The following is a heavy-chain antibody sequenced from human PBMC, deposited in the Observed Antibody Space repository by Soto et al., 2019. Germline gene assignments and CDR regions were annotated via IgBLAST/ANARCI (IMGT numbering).Heavy chain of an antibody. D-gene: IGHD2-15*01. CDR3: AAAEDIVVVVAAQDY. Sequence: QVQLVESEGGVVQLGRSLRLSCAASGFTFSSYGMHWVRQAPGKGLEWVAVISYDGSNKYYADSVKGRFTISRDNSKNTLYLQMNSLRAEDTAVYYCAAAEDIVVVVAAQDYWGQGTLVTVSS. V-gene: IGHV3-30*03. CDR1: GFTFSSYG. J-gene: IGHJ4*02. CDR2: ISYDGSNK.